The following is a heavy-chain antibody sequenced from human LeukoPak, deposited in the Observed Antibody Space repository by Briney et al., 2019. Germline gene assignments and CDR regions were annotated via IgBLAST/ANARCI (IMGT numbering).Heavy chain of an antibody. V-gene: IGHV4-59*08. Sequence: SETLSLTCTVSGGSTTGYHWNWVRQPPGKGLEWIGNIYYTGSTKYNASLQSRVTISVDTSKNQFSLRLTSVTAADTAVYYCARLGETYYYASRNFYQASTGFDLWGQGTKVTVSS. J-gene: IGHJ3*01. CDR2: IYYTGST. D-gene: IGHD3-10*01. CDR1: GGSTTGYH. CDR3: ARLGETYYYASRNFYQASTGFDL.